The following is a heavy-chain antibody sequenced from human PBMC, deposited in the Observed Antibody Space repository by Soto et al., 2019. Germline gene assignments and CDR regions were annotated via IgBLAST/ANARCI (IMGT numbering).Heavy chain of an antibody. V-gene: IGHV1-18*01. CDR1: GYTFTSYG. CDR3: ARDHRGGNSGGRSDP. J-gene: IGHJ5*02. CDR2: ISTYNGDT. Sequence: QVQLMQSGAEVKKPGASVKVSCKASGYTFTSYGITWVRQAPGQGLEWMGWISTYNGDTKYAQKLQGRDTMTTDTSTSTAYMELRSLGSDDTALYYCARDHRGGNSGGRSDPWGQGTLVTVSS. D-gene: IGHD2-21*02.